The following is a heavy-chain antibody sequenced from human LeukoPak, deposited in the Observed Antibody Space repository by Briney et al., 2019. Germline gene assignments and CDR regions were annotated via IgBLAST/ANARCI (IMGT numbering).Heavy chain of an antibody. V-gene: IGHV3-21*01. CDR3: ARYFGARNYFDY. CDR1: GFTFSSYS. CDR2: ISSSSSYI. D-gene: IGHD2-21*01. J-gene: IGHJ4*02. Sequence: GGSLRLSCAASGFTFSSYSMNWVRQAPGKGLEWVSSISSSSSYIYYADSVKGRFTISRDNSKNTLYLQMNSLRAEDTAVYYCARYFGARNYFDYWGQGTLVTVSS.